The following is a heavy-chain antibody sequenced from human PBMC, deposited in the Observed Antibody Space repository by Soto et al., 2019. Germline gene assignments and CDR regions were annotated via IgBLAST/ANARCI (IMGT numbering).Heavy chain of an antibody. CDR2: ISYDGSNK. CDR1: GFTFSSYG. CDR3: AKELTDSSGFEGDY. Sequence: PGGSLRLSCAASGFTFSSYGMHWVRQAPGKGLEWVAVISYDGSNKYYADSVKGRFTISRDNSKNTLYLQMNSLRAEDTAVYYCAKELTDSSGFEGDYWGQGTLLTVSS. D-gene: IGHD6-19*01. V-gene: IGHV3-30*18. J-gene: IGHJ4*02.